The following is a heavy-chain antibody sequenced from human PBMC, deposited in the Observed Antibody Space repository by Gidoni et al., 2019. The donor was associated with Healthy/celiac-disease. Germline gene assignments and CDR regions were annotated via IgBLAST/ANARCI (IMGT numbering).Heavy chain of an antibody. J-gene: IGHJ5*02. CDR2: IYYSGST. Sequence: QLQLQESGPGLGKPSETLSLPRTVSGGSIRRSSYYWGWIRQPHGKGLEWIGSIYYSGSTYYNPSLKSRVTISVDTSKNQFSLKLSSVTAADTAVYYCARTHDYDFWSGGMAWFDPWGQGTLVTVSS. D-gene: IGHD3-3*01. V-gene: IGHV4-39*01. CDR3: ARTHDYDFWSGGMAWFDP. CDR1: GGSIRRSSYY.